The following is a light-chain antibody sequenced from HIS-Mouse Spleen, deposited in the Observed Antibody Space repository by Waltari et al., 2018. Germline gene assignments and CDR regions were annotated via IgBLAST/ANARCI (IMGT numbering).Light chain of an antibody. CDR2: RNN. J-gene: IGLJ3*02. V-gene: IGLV1-47*01. Sequence: QSVLTQPPSASGTPGQRVTISCSGSSSKNGSNYVEWYKQLPGTAPKLLIYRNNQRPSGVPDRFSGSKSGTSASLAISGLRSEDEADYYCAAWDDSLSGWVFGGGTKLTVL. CDR1: SSKNGSNY. CDR3: AAWDDSLSGWV.